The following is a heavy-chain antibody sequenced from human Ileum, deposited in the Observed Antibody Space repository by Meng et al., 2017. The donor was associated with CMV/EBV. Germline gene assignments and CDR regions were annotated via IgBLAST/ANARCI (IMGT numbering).Heavy chain of an antibody. D-gene: IGHD2-2*01. CDR2: ISADNGKT. J-gene: IGHJ6*02. V-gene: IGHV1-18*01. Sequence: ALVKVSCKASGYSFTTYAITWVRQAPGQGLEWMGWISADNGKTNYAQNLQGRLTMTTDTSTSTAYMELRSLRSDDTAVYYCARDLFVVVPADYGMDVWGQGTTVTVSS. CDR3: ARDLFVVVPADYGMDV. CDR1: GYSFTTYA.